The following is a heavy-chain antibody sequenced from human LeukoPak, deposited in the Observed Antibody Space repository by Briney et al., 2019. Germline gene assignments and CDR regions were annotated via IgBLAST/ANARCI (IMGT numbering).Heavy chain of an antibody. Sequence: GGSLRLSCAASGFTFSSKGMSWVRQAPGKGLEWVAVISYDGSNKYYADSVKGRFTISRDNSKNTLYLQMNSLRAEDTAVYYCARDGETYYYGSGSYYNRHYFDYWGQGTLVTVSS. CDR3: ARDGETYYYGSGSYYNRHYFDY. D-gene: IGHD3-10*01. CDR2: ISYDGSNK. V-gene: IGHV3-30*03. J-gene: IGHJ4*02. CDR1: GFTFSSKG.